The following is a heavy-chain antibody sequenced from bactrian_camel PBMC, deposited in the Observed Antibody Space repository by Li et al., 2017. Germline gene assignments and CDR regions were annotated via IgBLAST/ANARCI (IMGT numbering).Heavy chain of an antibody. D-gene: IGHD4*01. V-gene: IGHV3S40*01. CDR1: GFTFSSYD. CDR2: IRSSGGRT. Sequence: VQLVESGGGLVQPGGSLRLSCAASGFTFSSYDMSWVRQGPEKGLEWVSYIRSSGGRTYYAEYVKGRFTISRDTIQNTVYLEMHNLKSEDTALYYCAAYYSESDVFSGRYFGYWGQGTQVTVS. J-gene: IGHJ6*01. CDR3: AAYYSESDVFSGRYFGY.